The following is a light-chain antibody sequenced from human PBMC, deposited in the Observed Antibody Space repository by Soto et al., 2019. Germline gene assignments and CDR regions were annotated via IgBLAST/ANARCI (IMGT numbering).Light chain of an antibody. V-gene: IGLV2-11*01. CDR1: YSDIGSYND. J-gene: IGLJ2*01. CDR2: DVS. Sequence: QSALTQPRSVSGSPGQSVTISCTGTYSDIGSYNDVSWYQHHPAKAPRLMIFDVSQRPSGVPDRFSGSKSGNTDCLTISGLQTEDEADYYCCSYTRTYRLMIFGEGTKVTVL. CDR3: CSYTRTYRLMI.